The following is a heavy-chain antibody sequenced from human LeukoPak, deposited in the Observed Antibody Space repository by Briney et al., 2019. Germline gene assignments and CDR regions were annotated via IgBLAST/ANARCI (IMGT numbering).Heavy chain of an antibody. CDR3: ARGVTRYCSSTSCYYFDY. CDR1: GLIYSSYA. CDR2: ISGSGGST. Sequence: GGSLRPSCAASGLIYSSYAMSWVRQAPGKGLEWVSGISGSGGSTYYADSVKGRFTISRDNSKHTLYLQINSLRAEDTAVYYCARGVTRYCSSTSCYYFDYWGQGTLVTVSS. J-gene: IGHJ4*02. V-gene: IGHV3-23*01. D-gene: IGHD2-2*01.